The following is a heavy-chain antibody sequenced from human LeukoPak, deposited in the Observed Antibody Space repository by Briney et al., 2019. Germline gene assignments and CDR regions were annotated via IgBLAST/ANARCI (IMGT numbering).Heavy chain of an antibody. J-gene: IGHJ4*02. CDR1: GGSFSGYY. Sequence: SETLSLTCAVYGGSFSGYYWSWIRQPPGKGLEWIGSISHRGSTYYNPSLRSRITISLDRSKQKFSLKLTSVTAADTAVYFCARGAEYYAIWRGYAGYSDYWGQGISVTVSS. CDR2: ISHRGST. CDR3: ARGAEYYAIWRGYAGYSDY. V-gene: IGHV4-34*01. D-gene: IGHD3-3*01.